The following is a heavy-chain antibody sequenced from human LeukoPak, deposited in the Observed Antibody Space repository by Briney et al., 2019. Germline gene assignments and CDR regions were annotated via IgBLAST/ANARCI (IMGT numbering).Heavy chain of an antibody. CDR2: ISWNSGSI. D-gene: IGHD3-10*01. CDR1: GFTFDDYA. V-gene: IGHV3-9*01. CDR3: AKDSGSNPTNWFDP. Sequence: PGRSLRLSCAASGFTFDDYAMHWVRHVPGKGLEWVAGISWNSGSIDYADSVKGRFTISRENAKNSLYLQMNSLRVEDTALYYCAKDSGSNPTNWFDPWGQGTLVTVSS. J-gene: IGHJ5*02.